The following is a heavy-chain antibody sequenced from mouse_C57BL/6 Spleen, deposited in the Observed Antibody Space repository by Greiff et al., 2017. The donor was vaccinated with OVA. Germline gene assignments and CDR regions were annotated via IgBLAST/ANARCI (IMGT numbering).Heavy chain of an antibody. D-gene: IGHD1-1*01. CDR3: AREGLPGSSYSFAY. Sequence: VQVVESGAELVKPGASVKISCKASGYAFSSYWMNWVKQRPGKGLEWIGQIYPGDGDTNYNGKFKGKATLTADKSSSTAYMQLSSLTSEDSAVYFCAREGLPGSSYSFAYWGQGTLVTVSA. J-gene: IGHJ3*01. CDR2: IYPGDGDT. CDR1: GYAFSSYW. V-gene: IGHV1-80*01.